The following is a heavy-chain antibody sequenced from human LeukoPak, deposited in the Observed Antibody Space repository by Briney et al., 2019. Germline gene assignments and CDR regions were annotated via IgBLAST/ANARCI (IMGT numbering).Heavy chain of an antibody. CDR1: GGTFSSYA. D-gene: IGHD3-22*01. Sequence: SVKVSCKASGGTFSSYAISWVRQAPGQGLEWMGGIIPIFGTANYAQKFQGRVTITADESTSTAYMELSSLRSEGTAVYYCARDYYDSSGSFNWFDPWGQGTLVTVSS. CDR3: ARDYYDSSGSFNWFDP. J-gene: IGHJ5*02. CDR2: IIPIFGTA. V-gene: IGHV1-69*13.